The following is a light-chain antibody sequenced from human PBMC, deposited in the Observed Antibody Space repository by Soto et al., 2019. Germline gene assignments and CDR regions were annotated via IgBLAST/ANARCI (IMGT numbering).Light chain of an antibody. J-gene: IGKJ1*01. Sequence: DIQLAQSPSILSDSLGDRVTITCRASQTISSWLAWYQQKPGKAPKLLIYKASTLKSGVPSRFSGSGSGTEFTLTISSLQPDDFATYYCQHYNSYSEAFGQGTKVDI. CDR2: KAS. CDR1: QTISSW. V-gene: IGKV1-5*03. CDR3: QHYNSYSEA.